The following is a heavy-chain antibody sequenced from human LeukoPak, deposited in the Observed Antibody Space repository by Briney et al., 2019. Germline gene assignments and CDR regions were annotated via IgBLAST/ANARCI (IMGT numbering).Heavy chain of an antibody. CDR1: GFTFSSYA. CDR3: AKGQSQITMIVVVIPPDFDY. Sequence: GGSLRLSCAASGFTFSSYAMSWARQAPGKGLEWVSAISGSGGSTYYADSVKGRFTISRDNSKNTLYLQMNSLRAEDTAVYYCAKGQSQITMIVVVIPPDFDYWGQGTLVTVSS. V-gene: IGHV3-23*01. J-gene: IGHJ4*02. D-gene: IGHD3-22*01. CDR2: ISGSGGST.